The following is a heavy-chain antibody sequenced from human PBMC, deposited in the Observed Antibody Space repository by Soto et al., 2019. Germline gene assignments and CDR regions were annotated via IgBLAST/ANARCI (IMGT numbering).Heavy chain of an antibody. D-gene: IGHD2-2*01. CDR3: AKDRICYAATGWDYYCIDV. CDR2: MSYDGSNE. CDR1: GFTFRDYG. V-gene: IGHV3-30*18. Sequence: PGGTLRLSCAASGFTFRDYGMHWARHAPGKGMEWVAVMSYDGSNEFNVDSVKGRFTTSRDNSKNTLFLQMTSLRIEDTAMYYCAKDRICYAATGWDYYCIDVWGKGPPGTGSS. J-gene: IGHJ6*04.